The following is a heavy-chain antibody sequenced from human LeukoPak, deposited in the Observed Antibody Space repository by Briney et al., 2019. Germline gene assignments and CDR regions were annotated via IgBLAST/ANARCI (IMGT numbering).Heavy chain of an antibody. CDR1: GGSLSPHY. V-gene: IGHV4-34*01. Sequence: SETLSLTCAVSGGSLSPHYWSWIRRPLGKGLEWIGEINNRGTTNYSPSLRGRATISVDTSKNQFSLRLTSVTAPATAIYYFARVPLWGLTPFDFWGQGTLATVSS. J-gene: IGHJ4*02. D-gene: IGHD2/OR15-2a*01. CDR2: INNRGTT. CDR3: ARVPLWGLTPFDF.